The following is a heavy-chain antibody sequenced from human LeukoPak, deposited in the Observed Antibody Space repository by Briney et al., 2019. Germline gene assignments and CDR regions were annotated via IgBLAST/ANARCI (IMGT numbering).Heavy chain of an antibody. CDR3: ARSKIGAFDI. J-gene: IGHJ3*02. V-gene: IGHV3-7*01. CDR2: IKQDGSEK. CDR1: GFTFSSYS. Sequence: GGSLRLSCAASGFTFSSYSMNWVRQAPGKGLEWVANIKQDGSEKYYVDSVKGRFTISRDNAKNSLYLQMNSLRAEDTAVYYCARSKIGAFDIWGQGTMVTVSS.